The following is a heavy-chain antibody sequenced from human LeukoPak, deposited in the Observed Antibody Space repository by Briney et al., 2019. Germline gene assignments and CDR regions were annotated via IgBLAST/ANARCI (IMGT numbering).Heavy chain of an antibody. CDR3: ARVGGTNYYYYGMDV. V-gene: IGHV4-59*01. D-gene: IGHD1-1*01. J-gene: IGHJ6*02. CDR2: IYYSGST. Sequence: SETLPLTCTVSGGSISSYYWSWIRQPPGKGLEWIGYIYYSGSTNYNPSLKSRVTISVDTSKNQFSLKLSSVTAADTAVYYCARVGGTNYYYYGMDVWGQGTTVTVSS. CDR1: GGSISSYY.